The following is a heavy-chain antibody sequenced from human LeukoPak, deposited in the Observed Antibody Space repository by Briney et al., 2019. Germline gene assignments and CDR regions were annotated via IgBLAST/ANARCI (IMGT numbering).Heavy chain of an antibody. CDR2: VDYRGIT. Sequence: PGGSLRLSCAASGFTFSNYWMSWVRQAPEKGLEWIGKVDYRGITQYDPSLKSRVIMSLDTSKNQFSLILSSVTAADTAMYYCAKYASGTMRDYWGQGTLVTVSP. CDR3: AKYASGTMRDY. V-gene: IGHV4-59*04. J-gene: IGHJ4*02. CDR1: GFTFSNYW. D-gene: IGHD3-10*01.